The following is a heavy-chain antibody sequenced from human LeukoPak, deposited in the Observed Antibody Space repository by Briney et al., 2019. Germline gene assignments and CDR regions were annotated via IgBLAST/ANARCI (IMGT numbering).Heavy chain of an antibody. Sequence: ASVKVSCKASGYTFTDYYMHWVRQAPGQGLEWMGWINPNSGGTNYAQKFQGRVTMTRDTSISTAYMELSRLRSDDTAVYYCAREGGTLGYCSSTSCSALDYWGQGTLVTVSS. J-gene: IGHJ4*02. CDR3: AREGGTLGYCSSTSCSALDY. D-gene: IGHD2-2*01. V-gene: IGHV1-2*02. CDR2: INPNSGGT. CDR1: GYTFTDYY.